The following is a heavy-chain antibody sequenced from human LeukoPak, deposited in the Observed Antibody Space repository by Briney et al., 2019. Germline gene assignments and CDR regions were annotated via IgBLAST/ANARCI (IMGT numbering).Heavy chain of an antibody. V-gene: IGHV3-30*04. CDR3: AREIVSTPDTFDI. Sequence: GGSLRLSCAASGFTFSSYAMHWVRQAPGKGLEWVAVISYDGSNKYYADSVKGRFTVSRDNAKNSLYLQLNSLRAEDTAVYYCAREIVSTPDTFDIWGQGTVVTVSS. CDR2: ISYDGSNK. D-gene: IGHD5/OR15-5a*01. CDR1: GFTFSSYA. J-gene: IGHJ3*02.